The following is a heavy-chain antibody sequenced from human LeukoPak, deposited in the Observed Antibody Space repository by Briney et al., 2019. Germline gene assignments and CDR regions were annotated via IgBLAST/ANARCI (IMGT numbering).Heavy chain of an antibody. D-gene: IGHD3-22*01. Sequence: SETLSLTCTVSGGSISSYYWSWIRQPPGKGLEWIGYIYYSGSTNYNPSLKSRVTISVDTSKNQFSLKLSSVTAADTAVYYRTRESLLRALDYWGQGTLVTVSS. CDR3: TRESLLRALDY. J-gene: IGHJ4*02. CDR1: GGSISSYY. V-gene: IGHV4-59*01. CDR2: IYYSGST.